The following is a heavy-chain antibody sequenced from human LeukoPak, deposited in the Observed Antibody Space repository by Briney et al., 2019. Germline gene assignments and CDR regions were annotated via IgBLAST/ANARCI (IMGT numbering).Heavy chain of an antibody. Sequence: GGSLRLSCAASGFTFSSYAMSWVRQAPGKGLEWVSAISGSGGSTYYADSVKGRFTISRDNSKITLYLQINSLRAEDTAVYYCAKRQGNYGASGSVDYWGQGTLVTVSS. CDR3: AKRQGNYGASGSVDY. CDR2: ISGSGGST. CDR1: GFTFSSYA. V-gene: IGHV3-23*01. D-gene: IGHD4/OR15-4a*01. J-gene: IGHJ4*02.